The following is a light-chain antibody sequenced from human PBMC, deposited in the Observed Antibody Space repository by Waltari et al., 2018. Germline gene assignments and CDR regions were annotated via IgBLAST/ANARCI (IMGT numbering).Light chain of an antibody. J-gene: IGKJ4*01. V-gene: IGKV3D-20*02. Sequence: EIVLTQSPGTLSLSPGERATLSCRASQTVSNNFLAWYQQRPGQAPRLLMYVASKRATGIPDRFSGSGSGTDFTLTISRLEPEDFAVYYCQQRSKWPLTFGGGTKVEIK. CDR1: QTVSNNF. CDR3: QQRSKWPLT. CDR2: VAS.